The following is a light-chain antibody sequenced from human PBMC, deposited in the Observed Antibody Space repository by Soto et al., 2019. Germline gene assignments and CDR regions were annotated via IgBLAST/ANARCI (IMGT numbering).Light chain of an antibody. CDR2: GNT. CDR1: SSNIGAGYG. Sequence: QSVLTQPPSVSAAPGQRVTISCTGSSSNIGAGYGVHWYQHLPGKAPNLLVYGNTNRPSGVPERFSGSRSGTSASLAITGLQTEDEADYYCQSFDRTLTSVVFGGGTKLTVL. V-gene: IGLV1-40*01. CDR3: QSFDRTLTSVV. J-gene: IGLJ2*01.